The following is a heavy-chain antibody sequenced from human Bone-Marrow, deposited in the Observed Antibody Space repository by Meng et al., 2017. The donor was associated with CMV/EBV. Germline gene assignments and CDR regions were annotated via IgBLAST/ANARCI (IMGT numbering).Heavy chain of an antibody. J-gene: IGHJ6*02. Sequence: SLKISCAASGFTFDDYAMHWVRQAPGKGLEWVSGISWNSGSIGYADSVKGRFTISRDNAKNSLYLQMNSLRAEDTAVYYCADSNRGLYYYGMDVWGQGTTVTVSS. CDR2: ISWNSGSI. CDR1: GFTFDDYA. V-gene: IGHV3-9*01. D-gene: IGHD2/OR15-2a*01. CDR3: ADSNRGLYYYGMDV.